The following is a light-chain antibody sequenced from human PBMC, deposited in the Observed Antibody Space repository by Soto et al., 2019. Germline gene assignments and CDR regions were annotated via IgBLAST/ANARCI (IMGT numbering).Light chain of an antibody. Sequence: EVMLAESQGTLSLSPGERATLSCRASQSITNNYLAWYQQKPGRAHRLLIYGASSRATGIPDRFSGSGSGTDFTLTISRLEPEDFAMYYCQQYGYLVTFGGGTKVDIK. J-gene: IGKJ4*01. CDR3: QQYGYLVT. V-gene: IGKV3-20*01. CDR2: GAS. CDR1: QSITNNY.